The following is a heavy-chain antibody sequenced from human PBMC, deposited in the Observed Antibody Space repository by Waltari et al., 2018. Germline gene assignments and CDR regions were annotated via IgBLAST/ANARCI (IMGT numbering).Heavy chain of an antibody. V-gene: IGHV4-59*01. J-gene: IGHJ4*02. CDR2: IYYSGST. D-gene: IGHD6-6*01. CDR1: GVSISSYY. Sequence: QVQLQESRPGLVSTAETLSLTCTVSGVSISSYYWSWIRHPPGKGLEWIGYIYYSGSTNYNPSLKSRVTISVDTSKNQFSLKLSSVTAADTAVYYCARYSSSLFDYWGQGTLVTVSS. CDR3: ARYSSSLFDY.